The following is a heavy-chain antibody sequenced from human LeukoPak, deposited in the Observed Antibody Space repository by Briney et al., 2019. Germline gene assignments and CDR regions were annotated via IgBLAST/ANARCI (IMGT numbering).Heavy chain of an antibody. Sequence: SETLSLTCTVSGGSISSGGYYWSWSRQPPGKGLEWIGEINHSGSTNYNPSLKSRVTISVDTSKNQFSLKLSSVTAADTAVYYCARRGTNFDYWGQGTLVTVSS. CDR1: GGSISSGGYY. J-gene: IGHJ4*02. V-gene: IGHV4-39*07. CDR3: ARRGTNFDY. CDR2: INHSGST.